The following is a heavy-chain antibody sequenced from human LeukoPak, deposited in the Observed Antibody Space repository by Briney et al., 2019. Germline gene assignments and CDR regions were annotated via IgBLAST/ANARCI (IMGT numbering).Heavy chain of an antibody. CDR3: ARDRALEWLLNWFDP. CDR1: GFTFSSYA. J-gene: IGHJ5*02. V-gene: IGHV3-30-3*01. CDR2: ISYDGSNK. Sequence: GGSLRLSCAASGFTFSSYAMHWVRQAPGKGLEWVAVISYDGSNKYYADSVKGRFTISRDNSKNTLYLQMNSLRVEDTAVYYCARDRALEWLLNWFDPWGQGTLVTVSS. D-gene: IGHD3-3*01.